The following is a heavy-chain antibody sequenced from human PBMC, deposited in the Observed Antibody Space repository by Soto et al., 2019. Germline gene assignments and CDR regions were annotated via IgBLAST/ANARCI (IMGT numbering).Heavy chain of an antibody. V-gene: IGHV4-4*02. CDR3: AIPRPGIYGMVD. J-gene: IGHJ4*02. CDR1: ADPTSRAYW. CDR2: MHPSGSA. Sequence: QVQLQESGPGLVKPLGSLSLTCAVSADPTSRAYWWWSWVRQSPGKGLEWIGEMHPSGSANYNPSFKSRVNMSVDKSKGEFYLKLNSVTAADTAVYYWAIPRPGIYGMVDWGQGTLVTVSS. D-gene: IGHD3-3*01.